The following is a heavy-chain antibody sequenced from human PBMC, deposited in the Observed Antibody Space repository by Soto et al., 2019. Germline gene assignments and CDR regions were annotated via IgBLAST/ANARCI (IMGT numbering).Heavy chain of an antibody. D-gene: IGHD3-22*01. CDR2: ISAYNGNT. V-gene: IGHV1-18*01. J-gene: IGHJ4*02. Sequence: GASVKVSCKASGYTFTSYGISWVRQAPGQGLEWMGWISAYNGNTNYAQKLQGRVTMTTDTSTSTAYMELRSLRSDDTAVYYCARVIELYYDSIRTPLDFDYWGQGTLVTVSS. CDR3: ARVIELYYDSIRTPLDFDY. CDR1: GYTFTSYG.